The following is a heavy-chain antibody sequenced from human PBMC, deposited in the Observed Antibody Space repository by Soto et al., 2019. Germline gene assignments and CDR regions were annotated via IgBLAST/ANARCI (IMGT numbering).Heavy chain of an antibody. V-gene: IGHV3-30-3*01. Sequence: QVQLVESGGGVVQPGRSLRLSCAASGFTFSSYAMHCVRQAPGKGLEWVAVISYDGSNKYYADSVKGRFTISRDNSKNTLYLQMNSLRAEDTAVYYCARDFPYYDSSGYDTFQHWGQGTLVTVSS. J-gene: IGHJ1*01. CDR1: GFTFSSYA. CDR3: ARDFPYYDSSGYDTFQH. D-gene: IGHD3-22*01. CDR2: ISYDGSNK.